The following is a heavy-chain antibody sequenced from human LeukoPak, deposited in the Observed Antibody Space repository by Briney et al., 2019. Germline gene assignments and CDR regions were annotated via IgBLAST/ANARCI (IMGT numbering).Heavy chain of an antibody. CDR3: ARSPYDWNYGDY. D-gene: IGHD1-20*01. Sequence: GGSLRLSCAASGFTFSSYAMSWVRQAPGKGLEWVSAISGSGGSTYYADSVKGRFTISRDNSKNTLYLQMNGLRAEDTAVYYCARSPYDWNYGDYWGQGTLVTVSS. J-gene: IGHJ4*02. V-gene: IGHV3-23*01. CDR1: GFTFSSYA. CDR2: ISGSGGST.